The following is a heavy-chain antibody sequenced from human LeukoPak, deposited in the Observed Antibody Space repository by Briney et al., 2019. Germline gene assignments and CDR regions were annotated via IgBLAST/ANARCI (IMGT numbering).Heavy chain of an antibody. CDR2: INHSGST. D-gene: IGHD6-19*01. CDR3: ARGYRVKEYSSGWKEKPDAFDI. V-gene: IGHV4-34*01. CDR1: GGSFSGYY. Sequence: SETLSLTYAVYGGSFSGYYWSWIRQPPGKGLEWIGEINHSGSTNYNPSLKSRVTISVDTSKNQFSLKLSSVTAADTAVYYCARGYRVKEYSSGWKEKPDAFDIWGQGTMVTVSS. J-gene: IGHJ3*02.